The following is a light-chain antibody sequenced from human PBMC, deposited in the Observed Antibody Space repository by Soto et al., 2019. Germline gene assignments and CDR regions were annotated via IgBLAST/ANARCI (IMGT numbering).Light chain of an antibody. CDR3: SSFTSTFTIV. CDR1: SSDVGAYDY. J-gene: IGLJ1*01. Sequence: QSALTQPASVSGSPGQSITISCTGTSSDVGAYDYVSWYQQHPGKAPKLLIYDVTTRPSGVSNRFSGSKSGNTASLTISGLETDDEAEYYCSSFTSTFTIVFGTGTKVTVL. V-gene: IGLV2-14*03. CDR2: DVT.